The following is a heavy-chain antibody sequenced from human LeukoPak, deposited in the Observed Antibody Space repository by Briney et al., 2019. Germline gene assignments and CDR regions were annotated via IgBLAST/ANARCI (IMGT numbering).Heavy chain of an antibody. CDR3: AKGLKTAVGPYKGYHYYMDV. V-gene: IGHV3-23*01. D-gene: IGHD5-18*01. Sequence: PGGSLRLSCAASGFTFSNYAMSWVRQAPGKGLEWVSPINDRGIATYYADSVKGRFTISRDNSKNALSLQVSSLRAEDTAIYYCAKGLKTAVGPYKGYHYYMDVWGKGTTVTVSS. CDR2: INDRGIAT. CDR1: GFTFSNYA. J-gene: IGHJ6*03.